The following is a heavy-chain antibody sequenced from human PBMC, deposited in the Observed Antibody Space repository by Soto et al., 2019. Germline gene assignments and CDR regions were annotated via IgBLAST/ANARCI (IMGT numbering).Heavy chain of an antibody. J-gene: IGHJ6*02. Sequence: PGESLKISCAASGFTFSSYGMHWVRQAPGKGLEWVAVISYDGSNKYYADSVKGRFTISRDNSKSTLYLQMNSLRAEDTAVYYCAKIPSSTGYYGMDVWGQGTTVTVSS. D-gene: IGHD2-2*01. CDR2: ISYDGSNK. CDR3: AKIPSSTGYYGMDV. CDR1: GFTFSSYG. V-gene: IGHV3-30*18.